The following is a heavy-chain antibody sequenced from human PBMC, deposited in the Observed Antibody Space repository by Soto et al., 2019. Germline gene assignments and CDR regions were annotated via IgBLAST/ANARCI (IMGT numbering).Heavy chain of an antibody. CDR2: IIPIPDIT. V-gene: IGHV1-69*08. CDR3: ARDRLTTRWDAFDL. D-gene: IGHD3-3*01. Sequence: QVQLVQSGAEVRKPGSSVKVSCKAPGGTFSTYIISWVRQAPGQGLEWMGRIIPIPDITNYAQKRQGRVTVTADRSTSTAYMEMTRLKSEDTAVYYFARDRLTTRWDAFDLWCQGTMVTVSS. CDR1: GGTFSTYI. J-gene: IGHJ3*01.